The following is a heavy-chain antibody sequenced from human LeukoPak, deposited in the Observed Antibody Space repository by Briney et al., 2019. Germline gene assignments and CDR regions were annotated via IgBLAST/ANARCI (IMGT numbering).Heavy chain of an antibody. CDR2: IYYSGST. CDR1: GGSISSYY. V-gene: IGHV4-59*12. D-gene: IGHD2-21*02. J-gene: IGHJ6*03. CDR3: AREAYCGGDCYFDYYYYYMDV. Sequence: SETLSLTCTVSGGSISSYYWSWIRQPPGKGLEWIGYIYYSGSTNYNPSLKSRVTISVDTSKNQFSLKLSSVTAADTAVYYCAREAYCGGDCYFDYYYYYMDVWGKGTTVTISS.